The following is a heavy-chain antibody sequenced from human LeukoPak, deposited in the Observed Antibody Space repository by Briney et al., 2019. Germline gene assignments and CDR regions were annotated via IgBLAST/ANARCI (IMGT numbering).Heavy chain of an antibody. Sequence: ASVKVSCKASGGTFGSYAISWVRQAPGQGLEWMGGIISIFGTANYAQKFQGRVTITADESTSTAYMELSSLRSEDTAVYYCARAYYYYDSSGYFPFFDYWGQGTLVTVSS. CDR2: IISIFGTA. D-gene: IGHD3-22*01. CDR3: ARAYYYYDSSGYFPFFDY. V-gene: IGHV1-69*13. J-gene: IGHJ4*02. CDR1: GGTFGSYA.